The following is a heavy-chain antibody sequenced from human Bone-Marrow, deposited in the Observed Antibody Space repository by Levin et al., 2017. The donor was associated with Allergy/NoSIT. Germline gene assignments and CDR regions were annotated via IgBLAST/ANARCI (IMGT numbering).Heavy chain of an antibody. D-gene: IGHD2-15*01. CDR3: AKDLAQLLLNWYFDL. CDR2: ISYDGSNK. Sequence: AGGSLRLSCAASGFTFSSYGMHWVRQAPGKGLEWVAVISYDGSNKYYADSVKGRFTISRDNSKNTLYLQMNSLRAEDTAVYYCAKDLAQLLLNWYFDLWGRGTLVTVSS. J-gene: IGHJ2*01. V-gene: IGHV3-30*18. CDR1: GFTFSSYG.